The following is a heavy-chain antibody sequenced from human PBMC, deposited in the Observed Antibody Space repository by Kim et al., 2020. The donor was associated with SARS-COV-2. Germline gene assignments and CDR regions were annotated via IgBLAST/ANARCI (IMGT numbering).Heavy chain of an antibody. CDR3: ARFENTAMVFDY. CDR2: T. D-gene: IGHD5-18*01. Sequence: TSYAQKCQGRVTMTRDTSTNTVYMELSSLRSEDTAVYYCARFENTAMVFDYWGQGTLVTVSS. V-gene: IGHV1-46*01. J-gene: IGHJ4*02.